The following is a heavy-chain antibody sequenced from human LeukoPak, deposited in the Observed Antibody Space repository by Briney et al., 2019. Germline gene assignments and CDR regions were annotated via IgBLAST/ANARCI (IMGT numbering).Heavy chain of an antibody. CDR2: ISSSSSSTI. V-gene: IGHV3-48*01. CDR3: AREYYYDSSGHPEDAFDI. D-gene: IGHD3-22*01. CDR1: GFTFSSYS. Sequence: GGSLRLSCAASGFTFSSYSMNWVRQAPGKGLEWVSYISSSSSSTIYYADSVKGRFTISRDNAKNSLYLQMNSLRAEDTAVYYCAREYYYDSSGHPEDAFDIWGQGTMVTVSS. J-gene: IGHJ3*02.